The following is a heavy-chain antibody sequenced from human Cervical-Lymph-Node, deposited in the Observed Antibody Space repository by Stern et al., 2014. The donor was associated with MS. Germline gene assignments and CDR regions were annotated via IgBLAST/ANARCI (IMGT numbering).Heavy chain of an antibody. CDR3: ARGRGDSYYYGLDV. Sequence: QVQLQESGPGLVKPSQTLSLTCTVSGGSINTHNYFWTWIRQHPGKGLEWIGYISYSGSTYYIPSLQSRLCFSTDTSKNQFSLNLTSVTAADTAIYYCARGRGDSYYYGLDVWGQGTTVTVSS. V-gene: IGHV4-31*03. J-gene: IGHJ6*02. D-gene: IGHD3-10*01. CDR2: ISYSGST. CDR1: GGSINTHNYF.